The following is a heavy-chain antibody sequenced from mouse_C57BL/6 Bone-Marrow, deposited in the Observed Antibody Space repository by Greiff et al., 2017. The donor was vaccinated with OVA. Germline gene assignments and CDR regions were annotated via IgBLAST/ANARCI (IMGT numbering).Heavy chain of an antibody. CDR3: ASGGSEDY. CDR1: GFTFSSFG. D-gene: IGHD1-1*01. CDR2: ISSGGSYT. J-gene: IGHJ2*01. V-gene: IGHV5-6*01. Sequence: EVNVVESGGDLVKPGGSLRLSCAASGFTFSSFGMSWVRQTPDKRLGWVATISSGGSYTYYPDSVKGRFTISRDNAKNTLYLQMSSLKAEDTAMYYCASGGSEDYWGQGTTLTVSS.